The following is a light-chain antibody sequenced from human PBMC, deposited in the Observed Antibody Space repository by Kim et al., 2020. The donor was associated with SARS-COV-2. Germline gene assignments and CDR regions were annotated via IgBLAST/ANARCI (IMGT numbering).Light chain of an antibody. Sequence: PASISCSARQSLVDSDGNTYLSWLQQKPGQPPRLLIYKISNRVSGVPDRFSGSGAGTDFTLKISRVEAEDVGVYYGMQVIQFPFTFGGGTKVDIK. CDR3: MQVIQFPFT. CDR2: KIS. CDR1: QSLVDSDGNTY. V-gene: IGKV2-24*01. J-gene: IGKJ4*01.